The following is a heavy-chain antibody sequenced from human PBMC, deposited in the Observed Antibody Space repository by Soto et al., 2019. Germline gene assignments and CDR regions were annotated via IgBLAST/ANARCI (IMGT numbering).Heavy chain of an antibody. CDR1: GFTFDDYA. CDR3: AKANVDIVATPACAFDI. J-gene: IGHJ3*02. Sequence: PGGSLRLSCAASGFTFDDYAMHWVRQAPGKGLEWVSGISWNSGSIGYADSVKGRFTISRDNAKNSLYLQMNSLRAEDTALYYCAKANVDIVATPACAFDIWGQGTMVTVSS. V-gene: IGHV3-9*01. CDR2: ISWNSGSI. D-gene: IGHD5-12*01.